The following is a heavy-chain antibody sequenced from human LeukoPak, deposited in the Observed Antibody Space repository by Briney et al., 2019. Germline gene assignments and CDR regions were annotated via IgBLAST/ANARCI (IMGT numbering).Heavy chain of an antibody. CDR2: ISSSSSYI. J-gene: IGHJ5*02. V-gene: IGHV3-21*01. CDR3: ARDYQRIIAARPRGWFDP. CDR1: GFTFSSYS. D-gene: IGHD6-6*01. Sequence: GGSLRLSCAASGFTFSSYSMNWVRQAPGKGLEWVSSISSSSSYIYYADSVKGRFTISRDNSKNTLYLQMNSLRAEDTAVYYCARDYQRIIAARPRGWFDPWGQGTLVTVSS.